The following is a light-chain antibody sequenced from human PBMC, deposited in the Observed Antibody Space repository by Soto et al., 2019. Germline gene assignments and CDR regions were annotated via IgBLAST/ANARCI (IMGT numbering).Light chain of an antibody. CDR2: EVS. CDR3: GSYAGNKHLM. CDR1: SSDIGGYNF. J-gene: IGLJ3*02. Sequence: QSALTQPPSASGSPGQSVTISCTGTSSDIGGYNFVSWYQQHPGRAPKLMIYEVSQRPSGVPDRFSGSKSGNTASLTVSGLQANYGADCYFGSYAGNKHLMFGGGTNLPV. V-gene: IGLV2-8*01.